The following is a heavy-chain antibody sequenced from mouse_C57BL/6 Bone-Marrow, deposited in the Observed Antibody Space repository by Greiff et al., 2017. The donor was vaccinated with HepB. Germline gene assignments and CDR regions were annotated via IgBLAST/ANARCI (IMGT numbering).Heavy chain of an antibody. CDR3: ARVAHYYGSREGNYFDY. D-gene: IGHD1-1*01. CDR1: GYSITSGYY. J-gene: IGHJ2*01. CDR2: ISYDGSN. Sequence: EVQLVESGPGLVKPSQSLSLTCSVTGYSITSGYYWNWIRQFPGNKLEWMGYISYDGSNNYNPSLKNRISITRDTSKNQFFLKLNSVTTEDTATYYCARVAHYYGSREGNYFDYWGQGTTLTVSS. V-gene: IGHV3-6*01.